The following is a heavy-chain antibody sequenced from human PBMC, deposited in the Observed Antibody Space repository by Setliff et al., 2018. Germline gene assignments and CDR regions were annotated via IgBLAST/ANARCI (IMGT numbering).Heavy chain of an antibody. CDR1: GGTFSSYA. CDR3: ARVYAYSYGFDS. V-gene: IGHV1-69*05. CDR2: IIPIFGTA. Sequence: SVKVSCKASGGTFSSYAISWVRQAPGQGLEWMGGIIPIFGTANYAQKFQGRVTITTDESTSTAYMELSSLRSEDTAVYYCARVYAYSYGFDSWGQGAQVTVSS. D-gene: IGHD5-18*01. J-gene: IGHJ4*02.